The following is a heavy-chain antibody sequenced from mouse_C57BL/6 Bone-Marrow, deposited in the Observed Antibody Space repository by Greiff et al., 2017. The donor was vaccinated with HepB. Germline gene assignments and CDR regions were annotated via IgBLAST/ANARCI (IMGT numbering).Heavy chain of an antibody. CDR1: GFNIKDDY. CDR2: IDPENGDT. J-gene: IGHJ4*01. D-gene: IGHD2-4*01. Sequence: EVQLQQSGAELVRPGASVKLSCTASGFNIKDDYMHWVKQRPEQGLEWIGWIDPENGDTEYASKFQGKATITADTSSNTAYLQLSSLTSEDTAVYYCTPYYDYDDAMDYWGQGTSVTVSS. V-gene: IGHV14-4*01. CDR3: TPYYDYDDAMDY.